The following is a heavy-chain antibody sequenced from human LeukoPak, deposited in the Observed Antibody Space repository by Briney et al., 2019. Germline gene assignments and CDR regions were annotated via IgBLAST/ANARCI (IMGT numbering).Heavy chain of an antibody. CDR1: GFTFSSYS. V-gene: IGHV3-21*01. CDR2: ISSSSSYI. CDR3: ASGELAY. Sequence: GGSLRLSCAASGFTFSSYSMTWVRQAPGKGLEWVSSISSSSSYIYYADSVKGRFTISRDNAKNSLYPQMNSLRAEDTAVYYCASGELAYWGQGTLVTVSS. D-gene: IGHD3-10*01. J-gene: IGHJ4*02.